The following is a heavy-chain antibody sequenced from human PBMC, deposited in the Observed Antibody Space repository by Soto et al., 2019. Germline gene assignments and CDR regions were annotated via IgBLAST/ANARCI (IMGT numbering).Heavy chain of an antibody. J-gene: IGHJ4*02. CDR3: ASWGSGWYFDY. CDR2: IYYSGST. V-gene: IGHV4-61*01. Sequence: PSETLSLTCTVSGGSVSSGSYYWSWIRQPPGKGLEWIGYIYYSGSTNYNPSLKSRVTISVDTSKNQFSLKLSSVTAADTAVYYCASWGSGWYFDYWGQGTLVTVSS. D-gene: IGHD6-19*01. CDR1: GGSVSSGSYY.